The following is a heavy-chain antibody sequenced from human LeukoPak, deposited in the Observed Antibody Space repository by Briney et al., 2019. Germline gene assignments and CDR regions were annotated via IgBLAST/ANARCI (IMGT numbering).Heavy chain of an antibody. J-gene: IGHJ5*02. CDR3: ARDRGFSSSSSWFDP. V-gene: IGHV1-18*01. CDR2: ISAYNGNT. CDR1: GYTFTSYG. D-gene: IGHD6-6*01. Sequence: ASVKVSCKASGYTFTSYGISWVRQAPGQGLEWMGWISAYNGNTNYAQKLQGRVTITTDTSTSTAYMELRSLRSDDTAVYYCARDRGFSSSSSWFDPWGQGTLVTVSS.